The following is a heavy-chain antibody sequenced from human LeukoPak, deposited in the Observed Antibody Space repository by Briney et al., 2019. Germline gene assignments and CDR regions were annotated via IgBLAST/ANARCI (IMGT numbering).Heavy chain of an antibody. Sequence: GGSLRLSCAASGFAFSSYAMSWVRLAPGKGLEWVSGITGSGGSTYYADSVKGRFTISRDNAKNSLYLQMNSLRAEDTAVHYCARDRGQTGYYWSYYYYMDVWGIGTTVTVSS. D-gene: IGHD3-9*01. CDR3: ARDRGQTGYYWSYYYYMDV. J-gene: IGHJ6*03. CDR1: GFAFSSYA. V-gene: IGHV3-23*01. CDR2: ITGSGGST.